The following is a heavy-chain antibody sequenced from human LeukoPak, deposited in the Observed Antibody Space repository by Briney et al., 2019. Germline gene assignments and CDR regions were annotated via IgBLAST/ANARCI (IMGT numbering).Heavy chain of an antibody. CDR3: ARPPTDSGWSDY. V-gene: IGHV5-51*01. D-gene: IGHD6-19*01. CDR1: GYSFTSYW. CDR2: IYPGDSDT. J-gene: IGHJ4*02. Sequence: GASLQISCQGSGYSFTSYWIGWVRQLPGKGLEWMGIIYPGDSDTRYSPSFQGQVTISADKSISTAYLQWSSLKASDTAMYYCARPPTDSGWSDYWGQGTLVTVSS.